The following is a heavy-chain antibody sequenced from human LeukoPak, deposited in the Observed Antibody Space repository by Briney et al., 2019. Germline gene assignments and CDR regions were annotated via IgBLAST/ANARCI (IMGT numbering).Heavy chain of an antibody. D-gene: IGHD5-12*01. CDR1: GFTFNDYD. J-gene: IGHJ3*02. V-gene: IGHV3-23*01. CDR2: ITGSGKTT. Sequence: PGGSLRLSCAASGFTFNDYDMNWVRQAPGKGLEWVSFITGSGKTTEYADSVKGRFTISRDNSKSTLYLHMNSLRAEDSAVYYCAKPVAIGFDIWGQGTKATVSS. CDR3: AKPVAIGFDI.